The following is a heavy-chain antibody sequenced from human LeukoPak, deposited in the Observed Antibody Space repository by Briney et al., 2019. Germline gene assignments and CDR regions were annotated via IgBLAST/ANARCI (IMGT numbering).Heavy chain of an antibody. CDR1: GYTFTGYY. Sequence: ASVKVSCKASGYTFTGYYMHWVRQAPGQGLEWMGWINPNSGGTNYAQKFRGRVTMTRDTSTSTAYMEMSRLRSDDTAVYYCAKAVSRLQQLVLDYWGQGTLVTVSS. J-gene: IGHJ4*02. CDR2: INPNSGGT. V-gene: IGHV1-2*02. CDR3: AKAVSRLQQLVLDY. D-gene: IGHD6-13*01.